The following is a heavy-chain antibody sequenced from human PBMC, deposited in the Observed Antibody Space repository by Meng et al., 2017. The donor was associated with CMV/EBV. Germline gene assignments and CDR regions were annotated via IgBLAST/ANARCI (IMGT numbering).Heavy chain of an antibody. V-gene: IGHV3-30*04. Sequence: SCKASGGTFSSYAMHWVRQAPGKGLEWVAVISYDGSNKYYADSVKGRFTISKDNSKNTLYLQMNSLRAEDTAVYYCARDKSRRDGYNYGYWGQGTLVTVSS. CDR2: ISYDGSNK. CDR3: ARDKSRRDGYNYGY. CDR1: GGTFSSYA. D-gene: IGHD5-24*01. J-gene: IGHJ4*02.